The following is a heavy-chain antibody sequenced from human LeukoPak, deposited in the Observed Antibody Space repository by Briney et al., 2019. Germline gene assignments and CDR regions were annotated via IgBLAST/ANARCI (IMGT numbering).Heavy chain of an antibody. CDR3: ARAPRDSSTMLDR. CDR2: INPSDGST. J-gene: IGHJ5*02. CDR1: GYSFSNYA. D-gene: IGHD6-13*01. Sequence: ASVKVSCKASGYSFSNYAIHWVRQAPGQRPEWMGLINPSDGSTTYTHRFQGRVTVTRDTSTSTVYMDLSSLRSEDTAVYYCARAPRDSSTMLDRWGQGTLVTVSS. V-gene: IGHV1-46*01.